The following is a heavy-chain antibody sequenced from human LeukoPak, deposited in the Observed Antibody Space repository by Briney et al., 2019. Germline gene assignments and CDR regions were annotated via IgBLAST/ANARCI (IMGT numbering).Heavy chain of an antibody. D-gene: IGHD6-19*01. V-gene: IGHV3-53*01. CDR2: IYSGGST. Sequence: GGSLRLSCAASGFTVSSNYMSWVRQAPGKGLEWVSVIYSGGSTYYADSVKGRFTISRDNSKNTLYLQMNSLRAEDTAVYYCARTVAVAIYYYYYMGVWGKGTTVTISS. J-gene: IGHJ6*03. CDR1: GFTVSSNY. CDR3: ARTVAVAIYYYYYMGV.